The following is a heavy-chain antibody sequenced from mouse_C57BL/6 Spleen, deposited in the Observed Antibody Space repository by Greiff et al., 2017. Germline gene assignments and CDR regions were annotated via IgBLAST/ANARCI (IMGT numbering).Heavy chain of an antibody. D-gene: IGHD3-3*01. CDR3: TTRERVL. J-gene: IGHJ4*01. V-gene: IGHV14-4*01. CDR1: GFNIKDDY. Sequence: VQLQQSGAELVRPGASVKLSCTASGFNIKDDYMHWVKQRPEQGLEWIGWIDPENGDTEYASKFQGKATITADTSSTTAYLQLSSLTSEDTAVYYCTTRERVLWGQGTSVTVSS. CDR2: IDPENGDT.